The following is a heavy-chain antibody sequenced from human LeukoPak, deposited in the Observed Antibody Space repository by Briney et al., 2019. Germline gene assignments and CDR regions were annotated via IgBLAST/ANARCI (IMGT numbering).Heavy chain of an antibody. D-gene: IGHD3-9*01. V-gene: IGHV1-2*02. J-gene: IGHJ4*02. Sequence: VASVKVSCKASGYRFTGYYIHWVRQAPGQGLEWMGWINPHSGGTKFAQKFQGRVTMTRDTSISTAYMEVSRLRFDDAAVYYCAREYYDILTGSLDYWGQGTLVTVSS. CDR1: GYRFTGYY. CDR3: AREYYDILTGSLDY. CDR2: INPHSGGT.